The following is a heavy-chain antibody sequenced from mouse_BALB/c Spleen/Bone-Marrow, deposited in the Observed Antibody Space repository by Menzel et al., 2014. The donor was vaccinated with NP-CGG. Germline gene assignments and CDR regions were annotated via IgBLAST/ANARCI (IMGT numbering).Heavy chain of an antibody. V-gene: IGHV1-14*01. CDR1: GYTLINYV. J-gene: IGHJ2*01. CDR3: ARGVDFDY. CDR2: INPYYDVT. Sequence: VQLQQPGPELVKPGASVKMSCKASGYTLINYVMHWVKQKPGQGLEWIGYINPYYDVTKYNEKFKGEATLTSDKSSSTAYMELSSLTSEDSAVYYCARGVDFDYWGQGTTLTVSS.